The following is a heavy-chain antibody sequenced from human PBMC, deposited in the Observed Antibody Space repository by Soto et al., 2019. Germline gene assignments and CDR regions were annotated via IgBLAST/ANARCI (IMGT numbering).Heavy chain of an antibody. Sequence: PGESLKISCKGSGYSFTNSWIAWVRQMPGKGLEWMGIIYPGDSDTRYSPSFQGQVTISADKSISTAYLQWSSLKASDTAMYYCARLSSRYGANEYYYAMDVWGQGTTVTVSS. CDR1: GYSFTNSW. J-gene: IGHJ6*02. V-gene: IGHV5-51*01. CDR2: IYPGDSDT. CDR3: ARLSSRYGANEYYYAMDV. D-gene: IGHD4-17*01.